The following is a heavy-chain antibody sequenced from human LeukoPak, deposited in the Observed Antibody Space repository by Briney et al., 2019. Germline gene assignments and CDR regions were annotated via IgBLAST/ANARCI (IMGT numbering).Heavy chain of an antibody. CDR3: ARGGTTTYYYYGIDV. D-gene: IGHD1-1*01. CDR1: GGTFSSYA. J-gene: IGHJ6*04. V-gene: IGHV1-69*06. Sequence: ASVKVSFTASGGTFSSYAISWGRQAHGPGLEWEGGIVPIFGTANYAQKFQGRVTTTADKSTSTAYMVKSSLRSEDTGVYYCARGGTTTYYYYGIDVWGKGTTVTVSS. CDR2: IVPIFGTA.